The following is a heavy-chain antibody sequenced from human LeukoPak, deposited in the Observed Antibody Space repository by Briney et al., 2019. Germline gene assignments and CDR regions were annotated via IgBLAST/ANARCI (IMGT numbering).Heavy chain of an antibody. CDR1: GFTFSGYA. CDR3: VRRETVLDY. D-gene: IGHD4-11*01. V-gene: IGHV3-30-3*01. Sequence: GGSLRLSCVASGFTFSGYALHWVRQAPGKGLEWVAGLSYDGSNKYYADSVKGRFTISRDNSKNTLYLQMNSLRVEDTAVYYCVRRETVLDYWGQGTLVSVSS. CDR2: LSYDGSNK. J-gene: IGHJ4*02.